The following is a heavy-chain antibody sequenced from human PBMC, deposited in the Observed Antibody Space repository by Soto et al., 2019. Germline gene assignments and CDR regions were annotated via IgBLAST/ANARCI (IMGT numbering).Heavy chain of an antibody. CDR3: AAVQAKDIVVVPAAISHAFDI. V-gene: IGHV1-58*01. CDR2: IVVGSGNT. Sequence: ASVKVSCKASGFTFTSSAVQWVRQARGQRLEWIGWIVVGSGNTNYAKKFQERVTITRDMSTSTAYMELSSLRSEDTAVYYCAAVQAKDIVVVPAAISHAFDIWGQGTMVPVSS. J-gene: IGHJ3*02. D-gene: IGHD2-2*01. CDR1: GFTFTSSA.